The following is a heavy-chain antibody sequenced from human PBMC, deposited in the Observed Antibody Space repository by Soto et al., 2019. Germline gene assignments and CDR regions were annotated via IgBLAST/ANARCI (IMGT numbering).Heavy chain of an antibody. CDR2: ISSSSSYI. CDR3: ARDQVAGTRYFDL. D-gene: IGHD6-19*01. CDR1: GFTFSSYS. Sequence: EVQLVESGGGLVKPGGSLRLSCAASGFTFSSYSMNWVRQAPGKGLEWVSSISSSSSYIYYADSVKGRFTISRDNAKNSLYRQMNSLRAEDTAVYYCARDQVAGTRYFDLCGRGTLVTVSS. J-gene: IGHJ2*01. V-gene: IGHV3-21*01.